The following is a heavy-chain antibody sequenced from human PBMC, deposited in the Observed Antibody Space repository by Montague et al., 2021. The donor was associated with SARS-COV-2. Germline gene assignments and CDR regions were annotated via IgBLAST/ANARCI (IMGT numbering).Heavy chain of an antibody. Sequence: TLSLTCTVSGGPISSGGYYWSWIRQHPGKGLEWIGYIYYSGSTYYNPSLKSRVTISVDTSKNQFSLKLSSVTAADTAVYYCARARTRITMIVVVIDAFDIWGQGTMVTVSS. V-gene: IGHV4-31*03. CDR1: GGPISSGGYY. CDR3: ARARTRITMIVVVIDAFDI. J-gene: IGHJ3*02. CDR2: IYYSGST. D-gene: IGHD3-22*01.